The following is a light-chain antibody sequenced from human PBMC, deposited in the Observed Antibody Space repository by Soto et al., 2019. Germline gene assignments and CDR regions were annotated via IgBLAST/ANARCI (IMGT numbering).Light chain of an antibody. J-gene: IGKJ4*01. CDR3: QKYDRAPLT. V-gene: IGKV1-27*01. CDR2: HTS. CDR1: EDIAHY. Sequence: DIQMTQSPSSLSASLGDKVTLTCRASEDIAHYLAWYQHKPGKAPRVLLHHTSILQSGVPSRFSGSGNGTDCNVTISSLQPEDVATYFCQKYDRAPLTFGGGNKVEI.